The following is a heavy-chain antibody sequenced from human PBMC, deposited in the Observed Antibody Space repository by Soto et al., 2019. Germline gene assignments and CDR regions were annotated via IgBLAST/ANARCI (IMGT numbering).Heavy chain of an antibody. CDR2: IYYSGST. Sequence: SETLSLTCTVSGGSISSSSYYWGWIRQPPGKGLEWIGSIYYSGSTYYNPSLKSRVTISVDTSKNQFSLKLSSVTAADTAVYYCASRGFYYFDYWGQGTLVTVSS. CDR3: ASRGFYYFDY. V-gene: IGHV4-39*01. J-gene: IGHJ4*02. CDR1: GGSISSSSYY. D-gene: IGHD5-12*01.